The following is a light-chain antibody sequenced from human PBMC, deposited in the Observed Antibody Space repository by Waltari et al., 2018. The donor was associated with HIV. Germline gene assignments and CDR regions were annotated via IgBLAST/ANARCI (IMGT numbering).Light chain of an antibody. J-gene: IGLJ2*01. CDR3: GTWDSSLSAVV. CDR1: SPNIWTKS. Sequence: QSVLTQPPSVSAAPGQTVNISCSGSSPNIWTKSEPWYQQLPGTAPKLLIYDNNKRPSGIPARFSGSKSGTSATLGITGLQTGDEADYYCGTWDSSLSAVVFGGGTKLTVL. V-gene: IGLV1-51*01. CDR2: DNN.